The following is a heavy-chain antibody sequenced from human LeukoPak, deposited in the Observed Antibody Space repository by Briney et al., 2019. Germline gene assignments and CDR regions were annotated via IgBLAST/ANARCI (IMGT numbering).Heavy chain of an antibody. CDR1: GGTFSCYA. CDR3: ARDRDGYIYFDY. D-gene: IGHD5-24*01. Sequence: SSVEVSCKASGGTFSCYAISWVRQAPGQGHEWMGRIIPIFGTANYAQKFQGRVTITTDESTSTAYMELSSLRSEDTAVYYCARDRDGYIYFDYWGQGTLVTVSS. CDR2: IIPIFGTA. J-gene: IGHJ4*02. V-gene: IGHV1-69*05.